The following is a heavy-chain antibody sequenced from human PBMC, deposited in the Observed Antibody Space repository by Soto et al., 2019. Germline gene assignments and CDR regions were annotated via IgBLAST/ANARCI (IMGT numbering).Heavy chain of an antibody. CDR1: GGTFSSYA. CDR3: ARNRGWLVSSYYYYGMDV. V-gene: IGHV1-69*06. Sequence: SGEVSCRASGGTFSSYATSWVRQARAQGLEWIGGIIPLFGTANYAQKFQGIVTITADKSTSTAYMELGSLRSEDTDVYYCARNRGWLVSSYYYYGMDVWGQGNTVIVSS. CDR2: IIPLFGTA. J-gene: IGHJ6*02. D-gene: IGHD3-3*01.